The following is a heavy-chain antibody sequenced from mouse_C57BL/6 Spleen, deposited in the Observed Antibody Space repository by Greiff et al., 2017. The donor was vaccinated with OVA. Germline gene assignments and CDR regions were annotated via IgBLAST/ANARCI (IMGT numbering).Heavy chain of an antibody. CDR1: GYTFTSYW. CDR3: ARSPYGNYVDYAMDY. Sequence: QVQLKQSGAELAKPGASVKLSCKASGYTFTSYWMHWVKQRPGQGLEWIGYINPSSGYTKYNQKFKYKATLTADKSSSTAYMQLSSLTYEDSAVYYCARSPYGNYVDYAMDYWGQGTSVTVSS. D-gene: IGHD2-1*01. V-gene: IGHV1-7*01. CDR2: INPSSGYT. J-gene: IGHJ4*01.